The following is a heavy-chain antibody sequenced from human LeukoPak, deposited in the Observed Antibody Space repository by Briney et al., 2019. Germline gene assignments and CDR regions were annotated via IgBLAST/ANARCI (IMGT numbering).Heavy chain of an antibody. CDR3: ARTTFGITIFGVAFDY. V-gene: IGHV4-4*07. Sequence: SETLSLTCTVSGGSISSYYWSWIRQPAGMGLEWIGRIYTSGSTNYNPSLKSRVTMSVDTSKNQFSLKLSSVTAADTAVYYCARTTFGITIFGVAFDYWGQGTLVTVSS. CDR2: IYTSGST. CDR1: GGSISSYY. D-gene: IGHD3-3*01. J-gene: IGHJ4*02.